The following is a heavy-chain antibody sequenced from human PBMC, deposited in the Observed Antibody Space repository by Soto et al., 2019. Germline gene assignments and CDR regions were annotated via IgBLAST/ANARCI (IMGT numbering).Heavy chain of an antibody. CDR3: AKGFRYGTEDAFHI. CDR2: LSWNSNNI. V-gene: IGHV3-9*01. J-gene: IGHJ3*02. CDR1: GFIFDDYA. Sequence: LRVSCAASGFIFDDYAMHWVRQAPGKGLEWVSGLSWNSNNIVYADSVKGRFTISRDNAKNSLYLQMNSLKTEDTALYYCAKGFRYGTEDAFHIWGQGTMVTVSS. D-gene: IGHD1-1*01.